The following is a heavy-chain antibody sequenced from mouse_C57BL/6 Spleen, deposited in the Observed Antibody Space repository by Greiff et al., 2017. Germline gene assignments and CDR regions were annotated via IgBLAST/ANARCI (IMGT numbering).Heavy chain of an antibody. CDR2: IDPSDSYT. Sequence: VQLQQPGAELVKPGASVKLSCKASGYTFTSYWMQWVKQRPGQGLEWIGEIDPSDSYTNYNQKFKGKATLTVDTSSSTAYMQLSSLTSEDSAVYYCARNYGSFYFDYWGQGTTLTVSS. CDR3: ARNYGSFYFDY. V-gene: IGHV1-50*01. J-gene: IGHJ2*01. D-gene: IGHD1-1*01. CDR1: GYTFTSYW.